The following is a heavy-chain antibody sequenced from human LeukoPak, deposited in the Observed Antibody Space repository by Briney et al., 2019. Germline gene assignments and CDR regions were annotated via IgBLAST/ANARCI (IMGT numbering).Heavy chain of an antibody. J-gene: IGHJ4*02. CDR2: INHSGST. Sequence: PSETLSLTCAVYGGSFSGYYWSWIRQPPGKGLEWIGEINHSGSTNYNPSLKSRVTISVDTSKNQFSLKLSSVTAADTAVYYCARHEGGVGATTAYWGQGTLVTVSS. CDR3: ARHEGGVGATTAY. V-gene: IGHV4-34*01. D-gene: IGHD1-26*01. CDR1: GGSFSGYY.